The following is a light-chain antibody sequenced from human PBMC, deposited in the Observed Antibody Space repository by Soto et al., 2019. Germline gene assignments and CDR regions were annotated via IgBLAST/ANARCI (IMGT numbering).Light chain of an antibody. J-gene: IGLJ2*01. V-gene: IGLV2-8*01. Sequence: QSALTQPPSASGSPGQSVTISCTGSSSDVVGYNYVSWYQQHPGKAPKLMISDVTKRPSGVPDRFSGSKSGNTASLTVSGLQADDEADYYCSSYAGSNNFVVFGGGTKLTVL. CDR2: DVT. CDR3: SSYAGSNNFVV. CDR1: SSDVVGYNY.